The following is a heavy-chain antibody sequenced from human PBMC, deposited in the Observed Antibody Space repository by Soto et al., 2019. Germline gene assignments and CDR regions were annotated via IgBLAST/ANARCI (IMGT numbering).Heavy chain of an antibody. CDR2: ISGSTSGT. Sequence: EVQLLESGGGLVQPGGSLRLSCAASGFAFSSYAMSWVRQAPGKGLEWVSSISGSTSGTYYADAVKGRFTISRDNSNNTIALQANSLGAEDTAVYYGAKDRGFIDPFDYWGQGALVTVSS. V-gene: IGHV3-23*01. J-gene: IGHJ4*02. D-gene: IGHD3-16*02. CDR1: GFAFSSYA. CDR3: AKDRGFIDPFDY.